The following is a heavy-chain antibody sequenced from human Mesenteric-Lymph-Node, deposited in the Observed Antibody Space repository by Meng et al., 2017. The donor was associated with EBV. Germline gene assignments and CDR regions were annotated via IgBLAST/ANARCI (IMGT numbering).Heavy chain of an antibody. Sequence: QVQLQQWGAGLLKPSETLSLTCAVYGGSFSGYYWTWIRQPPGKGLEWVGEINYRGSTNYNPSLKSRVTISVDTSKSQLYLKLSSVTAADTVVYYCARGVNPAYWGQGTLVTVSS. D-gene: IGHD2-2*01. CDR2: INYRGST. CDR3: ARGVNPAY. V-gene: IGHV4-34*01. J-gene: IGHJ4*02. CDR1: GGSFSGYY.